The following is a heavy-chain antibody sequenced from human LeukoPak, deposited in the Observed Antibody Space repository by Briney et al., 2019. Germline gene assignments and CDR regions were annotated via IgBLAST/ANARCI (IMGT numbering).Heavy chain of an antibody. Sequence: GGSLRLSCAPSLVTSINYIMHWGRQAPGKGLEWVAVISYDGSNKYYADSVKGRFTISRDNSKNTLYLQMNSLRAEDTAVHYYVREGQGSYQWNFDYWGQGTLVTVSS. J-gene: IGHJ4*02. CDR1: LVTSINYI. V-gene: IGHV3-30*04. CDR2: ISYDGSNK. CDR3: VREGQGSYQWNFDY. D-gene: IGHD1-26*01.